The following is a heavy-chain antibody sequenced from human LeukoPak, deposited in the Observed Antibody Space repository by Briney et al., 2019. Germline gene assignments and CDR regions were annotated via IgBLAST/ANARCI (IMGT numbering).Heavy chain of an antibody. CDR2: IYSGGIT. V-gene: IGHV3-53*01. Sequence: PGGSLRLSCAASGFTVSSNYMSWVRQAPGKGLEWVSIIYSGGITYYADSVKGRFTISRDNSKNTLYLQMNSLRAEDTAVYHCARGLFYYHSGGPHPFDYWGQGTLVTVSS. J-gene: IGHJ4*02. D-gene: IGHD3-22*01. CDR1: GFTVSSNY. CDR3: ARGLFYYHSGGPHPFDY.